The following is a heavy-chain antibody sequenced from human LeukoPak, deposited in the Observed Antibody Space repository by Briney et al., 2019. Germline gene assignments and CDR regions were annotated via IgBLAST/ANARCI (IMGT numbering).Heavy chain of an antibody. CDR1: GFTFSSYA. J-gene: IGHJ4*02. D-gene: IGHD3-22*01. CDR2: ISGSGGST. V-gene: IGHV3-23*01. Sequence: GGSLRLSCAASGFTFSSYAMSWVRQAPGKGLEWVSAISGSGGSTYYADSVKGRFTISRDNSKNTLYLQMNSLRAEDTAVYYCARANSYDGSGHYYEFAYWGQGTLVTVSS. CDR3: ARANSYDGSGHYYEFAY.